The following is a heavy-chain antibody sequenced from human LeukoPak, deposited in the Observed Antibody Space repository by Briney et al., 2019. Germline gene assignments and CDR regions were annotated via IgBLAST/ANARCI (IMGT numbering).Heavy chain of an antibody. CDR3: ARDLGSSSDADY. V-gene: IGHV3-30-3*01. J-gene: IGHJ4*02. D-gene: IGHD6-13*01. CDR2: ISYDGSNK. CDR1: GFTFSSYA. Sequence: PGGSLRLSCAASGFTFSSYAMHWVRQAPGKGLEWVAVISYDGSNKYYADSVKGRFTISRDNSKNTLYLQMNSLRAEDTAVYYCARDLGSSSDADYWGQGTLVTVSS.